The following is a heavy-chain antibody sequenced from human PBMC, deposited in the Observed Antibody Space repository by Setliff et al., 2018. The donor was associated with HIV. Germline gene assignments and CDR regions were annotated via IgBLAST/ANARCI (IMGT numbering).Heavy chain of an antibody. CDR2: ISFDGDGT. J-gene: IGHJ4*02. D-gene: IGHD2-2*03. V-gene: IGHV3-30*14. Sequence: PGGSLRLSCAASGFTFSSYAMHWVRQAPGKGLEWVALISFDGDGTYYADSVKGRFTISRDNSKNTLYLQMGSLRAEDMAVYYCARVRNWIYFDYWGQGTLVTVSS. CDR1: GFTFSSYA. CDR3: ARVRNWIYFDY.